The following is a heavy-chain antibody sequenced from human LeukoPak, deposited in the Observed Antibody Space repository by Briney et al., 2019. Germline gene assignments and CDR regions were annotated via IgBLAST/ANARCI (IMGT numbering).Heavy chain of an antibody. Sequence: PGGSLRLSCAASGFTFSSFEMNWVRQAPGKGLEWVSYISNSGSKTNYADSVNGRLSISRDSAKNSLYLQMNSLRAEDTAVYYCVREGAVTGTLFGFDIWGQGTMVTVSS. J-gene: IGHJ3*02. CDR2: ISNSGSKT. V-gene: IGHV3-48*03. D-gene: IGHD6-19*01. CDR3: VREGAVTGTLFGFDI. CDR1: GFTFSSFE.